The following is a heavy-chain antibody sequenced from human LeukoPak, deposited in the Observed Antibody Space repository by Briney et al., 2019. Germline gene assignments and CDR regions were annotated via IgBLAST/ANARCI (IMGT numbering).Heavy chain of an antibody. J-gene: IGHJ4*02. Sequence: PGGSLRLSCAASEVTFSSSAMSWGRQAPGEGVEWGSAISGSGGITYYADSVKSRFTISRDNSKNTLYLQMNSLRAEDTAVYYCAKALSNLIVVVTATGRFDYWGQGTLVTVSS. D-gene: IGHD2-21*02. CDR1: EVTFSSSA. CDR2: ISGSGGIT. CDR3: AKALSNLIVVVTATGRFDY. V-gene: IGHV3-23*01.